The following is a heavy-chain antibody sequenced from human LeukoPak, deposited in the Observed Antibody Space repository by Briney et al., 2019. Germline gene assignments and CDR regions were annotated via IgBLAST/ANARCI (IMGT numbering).Heavy chain of an antibody. CDR2: LNPKSGGT. V-gene: IGHV1-2*02. J-gene: IGHJ4*02. CDR1: GYTFTGYY. D-gene: IGHD3-22*01. CDR3: ARTYYYDSSGYDYGY. Sequence: ASVKVSCKASGYTFTGYYIHWVRQAPGQGLEWMGWLNPKSGGTNYAQNFQGRVTMTRDTIINTAYMELSRLRSDDTAVYYCARTYYYDSSGYDYGYWRQGTLVTVSS.